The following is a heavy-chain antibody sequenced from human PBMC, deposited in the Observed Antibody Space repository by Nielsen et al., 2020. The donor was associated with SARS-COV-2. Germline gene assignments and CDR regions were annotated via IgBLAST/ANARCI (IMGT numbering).Heavy chain of an antibody. CDR1: GGTFSSYA. J-gene: IGHJ6*02. Sequence: SVKVSCKASGGTFSSYAISWVRQAPGQGLEWMGGIIPIFGTANYAQKFQGRVTITADESTSTAYMELSSLRSEDTAVYYCARDIRSSSQYSYNYYGMDVWGQGTTVTVSS. D-gene: IGHD6-6*01. CDR2: IIPIFGTA. V-gene: IGHV1-69*13. CDR3: ARDIRSSSQYSYNYYGMDV.